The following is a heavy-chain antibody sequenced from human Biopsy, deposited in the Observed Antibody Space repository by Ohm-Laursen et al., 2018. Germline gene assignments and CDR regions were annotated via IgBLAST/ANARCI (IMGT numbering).Heavy chain of an antibody. Sequence: SLRLSCAAPEFTLNDYAMNWVRQAPGKGLEWVSGISWNSGSVVYADSVKGRFPISRDNAKNSLYLQMHSLRAEDTAFYYCAKASGYSSGWPIDYWGQGNLVTVSS. V-gene: IGHV3-9*01. CDR3: AKASGYSSGWPIDY. CDR2: ISWNSGSV. J-gene: IGHJ4*02. CDR1: EFTLNDYA. D-gene: IGHD6-19*01.